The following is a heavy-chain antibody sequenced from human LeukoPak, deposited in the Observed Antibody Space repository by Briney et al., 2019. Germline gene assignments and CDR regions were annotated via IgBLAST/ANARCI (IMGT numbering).Heavy chain of an antibody. J-gene: IGHJ4*02. Sequence: GGSLRLSCEASGFTFSSYWMSWVRQAPGKGLEWVANIKQDGSEKYYVDSVKGRFTISRDNAKNSLYLQMNSLRAEDTAVYYCASASGSFDYCGQGTLVTVSS. V-gene: IGHV3-7*01. CDR1: GFTFSSYW. D-gene: IGHD3-3*01. CDR2: IKQDGSEK. CDR3: ASASGSFDY.